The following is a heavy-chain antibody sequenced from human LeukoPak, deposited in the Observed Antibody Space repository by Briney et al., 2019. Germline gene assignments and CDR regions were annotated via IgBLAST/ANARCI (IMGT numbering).Heavy chain of an antibody. Sequence: ASLILSCAASGFTFSSNNRSWGRRAREKRLEWVSVIYSNGDTYYAYYVQGRFTISRDNSKNTVYLQMNSLRAVDTAVYYCARIRYHYGIWARGTLVTVPS. CDR1: GFTFSSNN. D-gene: IGHD3-16*02. J-gene: IGHJ4*02. V-gene: IGHV3-53*01. CDR2: IYSNGDT. CDR3: ARIRYHYGI.